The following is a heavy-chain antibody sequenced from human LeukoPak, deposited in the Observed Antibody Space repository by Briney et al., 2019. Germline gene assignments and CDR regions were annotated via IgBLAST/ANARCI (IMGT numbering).Heavy chain of an antibody. CDR1: GFTFSSYA. CDR2: ISGSGGST. J-gene: IGHJ4*02. D-gene: IGHD1-26*01. Sequence: GGSLRLSCAASGFTFSSYAMSWVRQAPGKGLEWVSAISGSGGSTYYADSVKGRFTISRDNSKNTLYLQMNSLRAEDTAVYYCARDPLVGATISGFDYWGQGTLVTVSS. CDR3: ARDPLVGATISGFDY. V-gene: IGHV3-23*01.